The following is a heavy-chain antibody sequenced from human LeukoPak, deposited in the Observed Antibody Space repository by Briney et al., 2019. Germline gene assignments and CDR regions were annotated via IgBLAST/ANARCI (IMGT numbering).Heavy chain of an antibody. Sequence: SETLPLTCTVSGGSISSYYWSWIRQPPGKGLEWIGYIYYSGSTNYNPSLKSRVTISVDTSKNQFSLKLSSVTAADTAVYYCASSSYYYDSSGYPIGFFDYWGQGSPVTLCS. J-gene: IGHJ4*02. V-gene: IGHV4-59*01. CDR2: IYYSGST. CDR1: GGSISSYY. CDR3: ASSSYYYDSSGYPIGFFDY. D-gene: IGHD3-22*01.